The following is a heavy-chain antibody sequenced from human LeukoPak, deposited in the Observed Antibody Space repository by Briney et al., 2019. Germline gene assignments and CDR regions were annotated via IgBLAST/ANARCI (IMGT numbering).Heavy chain of an antibody. V-gene: IGHV3-23*01. CDR2: ISGSGGST. D-gene: IGHD6-19*01. J-gene: IGHJ6*04. Sequence: GGSLRLSCAASGFTFSSYAMSWVRQAPGKGLEWVSAISGSGGSTYFADSVKGRFTISRDNSKNTLYLQMNSLRAEDTAVYYCAKGLVPNLGIAVAGTYYGMDVWCKGTTVTVSS. CDR3: AKGLVPNLGIAVAGTYYGMDV. CDR1: GFTFSSYA.